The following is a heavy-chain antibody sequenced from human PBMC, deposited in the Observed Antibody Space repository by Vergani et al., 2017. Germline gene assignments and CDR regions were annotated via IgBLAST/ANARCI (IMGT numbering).Heavy chain of an antibody. J-gene: IGHJ6*02. CDR1: GASINNDFYY. V-gene: IGHV4-61*02. Sequence: QVQLQESGPGLVKPSQTLSLTCTVSGASINNDFYYLHWIRQPAGKGLEWIGRIYVSGITDYNPSLKSRVTISVDTSNNQFSLKLSSVTAADTAVYYCARGSGPGGMDVWGQGTTVTVSS. CDR3: ARGSGPGGMDV. CDR2: IYVSGIT. D-gene: IGHD6-19*01.